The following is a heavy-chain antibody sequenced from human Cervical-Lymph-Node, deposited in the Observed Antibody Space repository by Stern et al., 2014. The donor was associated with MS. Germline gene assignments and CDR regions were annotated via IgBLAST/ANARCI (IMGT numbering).Heavy chain of an antibody. CDR2: INLKSGGT. V-gene: IGHV1-2*02. Sequence: VQLVESGAEVKKPGASVKVSCKASGYTFSDYYMHWVRQAPGPGLEWMGWINLKSGGTNYARKVRGRVTMTRDTSISTAYMELSRLRSDDTAVYYCARGDTWHSAYYYHGMDVWGQGTTVTVSS. CDR3: ARGDTWHSAYYYHGMDV. J-gene: IGHJ6*02. CDR1: GYTFSDYY.